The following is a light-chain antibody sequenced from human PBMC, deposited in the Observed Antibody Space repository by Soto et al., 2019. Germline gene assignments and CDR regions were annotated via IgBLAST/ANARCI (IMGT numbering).Light chain of an antibody. CDR3: QQSYGTPYT. CDR1: QSISDY. CDR2: AAS. V-gene: IGKV1-39*01. Sequence: DIQMTQSPSSLSASVGDRVTIACRAGQSISDYLNWYQQKPGKAPKLLIYAASTLQSGVPSRFSGSGSGTEFTLTISSLQPEDFATYYCQQSYGTPYTFGQGTKLEIK. J-gene: IGKJ2*01.